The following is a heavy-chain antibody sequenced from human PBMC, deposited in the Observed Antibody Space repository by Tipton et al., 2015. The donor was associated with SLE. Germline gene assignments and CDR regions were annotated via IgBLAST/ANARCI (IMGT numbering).Heavy chain of an antibody. CDR3: ANLVGAARGAEYFQN. V-gene: IGHV4-59*08. CDR2: IYYSGST. Sequence: GLVKLSETLSLICTVSGGSISSDDWSWIRQPPGKGLELIGYIYYSGSTNYNPSLKSRVSISVDTSKNQFSLKVNSVTAADTAVYYCANLVGAARGAEYFQNWGQGTLVTVSS. CDR1: GGSISSDD. J-gene: IGHJ1*01. D-gene: IGHD1-26*01.